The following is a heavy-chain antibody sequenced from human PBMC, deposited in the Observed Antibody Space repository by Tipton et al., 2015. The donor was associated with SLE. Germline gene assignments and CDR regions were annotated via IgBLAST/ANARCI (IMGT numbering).Heavy chain of an antibody. Sequence: SLRLSCEASGFTFSSYSMNWVRQAPGKGLEWVSTISSSSSPDYIYYADSVKGRFTISRDNAKSSLYLEVNSLRAEDTAVYYCARGREIMTDFWSGYYFEYWGQGALVTVSS. J-gene: IGHJ4*02. CDR1: GFTFSSYS. V-gene: IGHV3-21*01. CDR3: ARGREIMTDFWSGYYFEY. D-gene: IGHD3-3*01. CDR2: ISSSSSPDYI.